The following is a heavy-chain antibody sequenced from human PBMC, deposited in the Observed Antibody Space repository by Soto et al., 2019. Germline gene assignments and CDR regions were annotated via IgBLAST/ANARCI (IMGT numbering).Heavy chain of an antibody. D-gene: IGHD2-15*01. J-gene: IGHJ4*02. V-gene: IGHV3-21*01. Sequence: GGSLRLSCAASGFTFSSYSMNWVRQAPGKGLEWVSSISSSSSYIYYADSVKGRFTISRDNAKNSLYLQMNSLRAEDTAVYYCARDKVVAATRGGDYWGQGTLVTVSS. CDR3: ARDKVVAATRGGDY. CDR1: GFTFSSYS. CDR2: ISSSSSYI.